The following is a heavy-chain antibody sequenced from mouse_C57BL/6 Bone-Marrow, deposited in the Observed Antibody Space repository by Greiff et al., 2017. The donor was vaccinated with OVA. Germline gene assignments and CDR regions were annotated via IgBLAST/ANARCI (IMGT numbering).Heavy chain of an antibody. V-gene: IGHV5-12*01. CDR1: GFTFSDYY. CDR3: ARRTIASYWYFDV. D-gene: IGHD2-12*01. CDR2: ISNGGGST. Sequence: EVQVVESGGGLVQPGGSLKLSCAASGFTFSDYYMYWVRQTPEKRLEWVAYISNGGGSTYYPDTVKGRFTISRDNAKNTLYLQMSRLKSEDTAMYYCARRTIASYWYFDVWGTGTTVTVSS. J-gene: IGHJ1*03.